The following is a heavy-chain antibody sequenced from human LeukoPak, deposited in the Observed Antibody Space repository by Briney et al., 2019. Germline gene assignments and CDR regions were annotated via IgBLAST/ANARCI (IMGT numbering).Heavy chain of an antibody. D-gene: IGHD6-13*01. CDR1: GGSISSRSYY. CDR2: IYYSGST. V-gene: IGHV4-39*07. CDR3: ARDVGAAAGTSDFDY. J-gene: IGHJ4*02. Sequence: PSETLSLTCNVSGGSISSRSYYWGWIRQPPGKGLEWIGSIYYSGSTYYNPSLKSRVTISVDTSKNQFSLKLSSVTAADTAVYYCARDVGAAAGTSDFDYWGQGTLVTVSS.